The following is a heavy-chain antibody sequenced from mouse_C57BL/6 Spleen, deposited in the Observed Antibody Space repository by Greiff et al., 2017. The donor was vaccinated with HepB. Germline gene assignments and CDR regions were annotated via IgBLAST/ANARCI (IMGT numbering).Heavy chain of an antibody. Sequence: VHVKQSGTVLARPGASVKMSCKTSGYTFTSYWMHWVKQRPGQGLEWIGAIYPGNSDTSYNQKFKGKAKLTAVTSASTAYMELSSLTNEDSAVYYCTRGDYGSSVYAMDYWGQGTSVTVSS. V-gene: IGHV1-5*01. J-gene: IGHJ4*01. CDR1: GYTFTSYW. CDR2: IYPGNSDT. CDR3: TRGDYGSSVYAMDY. D-gene: IGHD1-1*01.